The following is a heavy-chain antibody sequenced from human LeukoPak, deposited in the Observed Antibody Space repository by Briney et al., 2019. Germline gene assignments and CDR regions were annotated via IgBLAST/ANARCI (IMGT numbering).Heavy chain of an antibody. J-gene: IGHJ4*02. CDR3: ARVRTNARPPFSSAFDY. Sequence: SETLSLACTVSGDSISTYYWSWIRQPPGKGLEWIGYIYYSGSTNYNPSLKSRVTISVDTSKNQFSLKLSSVTAADTAVYYCARVRTNARPPFSSAFDYRGQGTLVTVSS. V-gene: IGHV4-59*12. D-gene: IGHD1-1*01. CDR1: GDSISTYY. CDR2: IYYSGST.